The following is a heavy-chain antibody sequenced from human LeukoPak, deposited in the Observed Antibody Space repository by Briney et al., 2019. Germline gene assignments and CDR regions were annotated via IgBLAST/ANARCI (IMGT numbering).Heavy chain of an antibody. Sequence: SETLSLTCAVYGGSFSGYYWSWIRQPPGKGLEWIGEINHSGSTNYNPSLKSRVTISVDTSKNQFSLKLSSVTAADTAVYYCARLRYFDYWGRGTLVTVSS. CDR2: INHSGST. J-gene: IGHJ4*02. CDR3: ARLRYFDY. D-gene: IGHD3-9*01. CDR1: GGSFSGYY. V-gene: IGHV4-34*01.